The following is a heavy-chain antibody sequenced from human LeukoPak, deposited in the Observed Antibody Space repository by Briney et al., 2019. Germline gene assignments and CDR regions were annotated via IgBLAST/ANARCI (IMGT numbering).Heavy chain of an antibody. CDR1: GFTFSNAW. J-gene: IGHJ3*02. CDR2: IKSKTDGGTT. V-gene: IGHV3-15*01. D-gene: IGHD2-2*02. Sequence: PGGSLRLSCAASGFTFSNAWMSWVRQAPGEGLEWVGRIKSKTDGGTTDYAAPVKGRFTISRDDSKNTLYLQMNSLKTEDTAVYYCTQLIVVVPAAILGDAFDIWGQGTMVTVSS. CDR3: TQLIVVVPAAILGDAFDI.